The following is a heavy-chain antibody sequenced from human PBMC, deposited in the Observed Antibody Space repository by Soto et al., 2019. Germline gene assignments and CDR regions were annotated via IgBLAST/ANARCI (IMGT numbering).Heavy chain of an antibody. Sequence: QVQLVESGGGVVQPGRSLRLSCAASGFTFSSYAMHWVRQAPGKGLEWVAVISYDGSNKYYADSVKGRFTISRDNSKNTLYLQMNSLRAEDTAVYYCARALVGSSSWYVSSYYYYGMDVWDQGTTVTVSS. V-gene: IGHV3-30-3*01. CDR3: ARALVGSSSWYVSSYYYYGMDV. D-gene: IGHD6-13*01. CDR2: ISYDGSNK. CDR1: GFTFSSYA. J-gene: IGHJ6*02.